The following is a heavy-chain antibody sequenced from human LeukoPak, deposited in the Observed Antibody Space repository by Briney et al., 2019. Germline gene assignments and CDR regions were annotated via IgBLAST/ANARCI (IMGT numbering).Heavy chain of an antibody. J-gene: IGHJ1*01. D-gene: IGHD6-13*01. CDR1: GFTFSSYS. V-gene: IGHV3-21*01. Sequence: GGSLRLSCAASGFTFSSYSMNWVRQAPGKGLEWVSSISSSSSYIYYADSVKGRFTISRDNAKNSLYLQMNSLRAEDTAVYYCVAAAGREKYFQHWGQGTLVTVSS. CDR3: VAAAGREKYFQH. CDR2: ISSSSSYI.